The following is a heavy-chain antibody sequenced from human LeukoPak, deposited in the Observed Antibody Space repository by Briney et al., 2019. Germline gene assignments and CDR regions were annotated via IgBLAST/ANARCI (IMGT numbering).Heavy chain of an antibody. J-gene: IGHJ6*02. V-gene: IGHV4-34*01. D-gene: IGHD6-19*01. CDR2: INHSGST. CDR1: GGSFSGYY. CDR3: ARGSSGWSHGVVYYGMDV. Sequence: SETLSLTCAVYGGSFSGYYWSWIRQPPGKGLEWIGEINHSGSTNYNPSLKSRVTISVDTSKNQFSLKLSSVTAADTAVYYCARGSSGWSHGVVYYGMDVWGQGTRVTVSS.